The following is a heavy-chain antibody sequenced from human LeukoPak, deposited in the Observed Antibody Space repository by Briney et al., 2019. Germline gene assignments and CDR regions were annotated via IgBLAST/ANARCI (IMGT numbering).Heavy chain of an antibody. J-gene: IGHJ6*02. CDR1: GYTFTSYY. Sequence: GASVKVSCKASGYTFTSYYMHWVRQAPGQGLEWMGIINPSGGSTSYAQKFQGRVTMTRDTSTSTVYMELSSLRSEDTAVYYCARGAGVVPALYYYYYGMDVWGQGTTVTVPS. D-gene: IGHD2-2*01. V-gene: IGHV1-46*01. CDR3: ARGAGVVPALYYYYYGMDV. CDR2: INPSGGST.